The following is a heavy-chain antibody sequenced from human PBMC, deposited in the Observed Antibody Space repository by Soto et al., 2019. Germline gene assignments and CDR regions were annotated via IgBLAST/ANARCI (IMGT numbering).Heavy chain of an antibody. CDR2: ISHTGTA. CDR3: ARFGRGQYSSYGMDV. D-gene: IGHD2-15*01. Sequence: SETLSLTCTVSGGSISENDYYWSWIRQPPGKGLEWIGTISHTGTAYYNPSLESRVAISVDTSENQFSLDLSSVTAADTAVYYCARFGRGQYSSYGMDVWGQGTTVSVSS. CDR1: GGSISENDYY. J-gene: IGHJ6*01. V-gene: IGHV4-39*01.